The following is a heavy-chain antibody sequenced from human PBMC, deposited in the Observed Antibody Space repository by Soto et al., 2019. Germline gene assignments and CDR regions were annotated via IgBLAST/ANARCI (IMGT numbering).Heavy chain of an antibody. CDR1: GVTLSSYA. V-gene: IGHV3-30-3*01. Sequence: VRSLRLSCGASGVTLSSYARHWVRQAPGKGLEWVAVISYDGSNKYYADSVKGRFTISRDNSKNTLYLQMNSLRAEDTAVYYCARSKSSGWALDYWGQGTLVTVSS. J-gene: IGHJ4*02. D-gene: IGHD6-19*01. CDR2: ISYDGSNK. CDR3: ARSKSSGWALDY.